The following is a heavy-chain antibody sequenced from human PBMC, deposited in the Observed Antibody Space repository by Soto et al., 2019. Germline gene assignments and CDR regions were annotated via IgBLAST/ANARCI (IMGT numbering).Heavy chain of an antibody. Sequence: VXVSCKASGYTFTGYAMHWVRQAPGQRLEWMGWINAGNGNTKYSQKFQGRVTVTRDTSASTAYMELSSLRSEDTAVYYCARSIVVVTALDYWGQGTLVTVSS. CDR3: ARSIVVVTALDY. CDR2: INAGNGNT. V-gene: IGHV1-3*01. CDR1: GYTFTGYA. J-gene: IGHJ4*02. D-gene: IGHD2-21*02.